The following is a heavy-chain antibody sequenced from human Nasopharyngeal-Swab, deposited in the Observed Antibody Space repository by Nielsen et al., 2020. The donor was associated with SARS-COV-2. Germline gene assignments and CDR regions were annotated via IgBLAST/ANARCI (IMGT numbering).Heavy chain of an antibody. J-gene: IGHJ6*02. CDR2: IKQDASEM. CDR1: GFTFSGYW. V-gene: IGHV3-7*01. CDR3: ARGSEEYYYYGMDV. Sequence: GSLRLSCAASGFTFSGYWMSWVRQVPGKGLEWVANIKQDASEMYYVDSVKGRFTISRDNAKNSLYLQMNSLRAEDTAVYYCARGSEEYYYYGMDVWGQGTTVTVSS.